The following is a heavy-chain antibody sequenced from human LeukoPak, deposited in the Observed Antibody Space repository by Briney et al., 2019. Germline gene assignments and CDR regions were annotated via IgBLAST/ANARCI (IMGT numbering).Heavy chain of an antibody. D-gene: IGHD6-19*01. V-gene: IGHV3-30*03. J-gene: IGHJ4*02. CDR3: ATNPPGIAVAGNGNFDN. CDR2: ISYDGTNK. CDR1: GSPFSNYG. Sequence: GRSLRLSCAVSGSPFSNYGLHWVRQAPGKGLEWVAVISYDGTNKYCADSVKGRFIISRDESKNTLYLQMQSLRPEDTAFYYCATNPPGIAVAGNGNFDNWGQGTLVTVSS.